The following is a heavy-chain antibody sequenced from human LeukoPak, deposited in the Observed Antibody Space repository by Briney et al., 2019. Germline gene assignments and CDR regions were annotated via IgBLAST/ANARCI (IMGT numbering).Heavy chain of an antibody. CDR2: IGTAGDT. CDR3: ARGGYSSSWESYSYYMDV. Sequence: GGSLRLSCAASGFTFSSYDMHWVRQATGKGLEWVSAIGTAGDTYYPGSVKGRFTISRENAKNSLYLQMNSLRAGDMAVYYCARGGYSSSWESYSYYMDVWGKGTTVTVSS. D-gene: IGHD6-13*01. CDR1: GFTFSSYD. J-gene: IGHJ6*03. V-gene: IGHV3-13*01.